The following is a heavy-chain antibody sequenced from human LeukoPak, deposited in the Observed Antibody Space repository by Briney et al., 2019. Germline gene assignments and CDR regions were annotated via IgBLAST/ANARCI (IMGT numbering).Heavy chain of an antibody. J-gene: IGHJ5*02. CDR1: GYSINNYW. CDR3: ARQEYCSGGSCYTWFDP. Sequence: GESLNISCKGSGYSINNYWIGWVRQMPGKGLEWMGIIYPADSDIRYSPSFQAQVTISADKSISTAYLQWSSLKASDTAMYYCARQEYCSGGSCYTWFDPWGQGTLVTVSS. CDR2: IYPADSDI. D-gene: IGHD2-15*01. V-gene: IGHV5-51*01.